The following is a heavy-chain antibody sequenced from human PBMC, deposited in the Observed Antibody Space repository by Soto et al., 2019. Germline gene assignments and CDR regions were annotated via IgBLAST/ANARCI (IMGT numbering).Heavy chain of an antibody. J-gene: IGHJ6*03. V-gene: IGHV1-69*02. D-gene: IGHD5-12*01. CDR2: IIPILGIA. CDR1: GGTFSSYT. CDR3: ARNSGKNVDIVAKRTSYYYYMDV. Sequence: ASVKVSCKASGGTFSSYTISWVRQAPGQGLEWMGRIIPILGIANYAQKFQGRVTITADKSTSTAYMELSSLRSEDTAVYYCARNSGKNVDIVAKRTSYYYYMDVWGKGTTVTVSS.